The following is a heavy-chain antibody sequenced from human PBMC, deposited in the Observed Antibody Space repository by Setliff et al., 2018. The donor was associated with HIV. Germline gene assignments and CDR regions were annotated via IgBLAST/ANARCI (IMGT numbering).Heavy chain of an antibody. J-gene: IGHJ4*02. CDR1: ADSISGYY. V-gene: IGHV4-38-2*02. Sequence: SETLSLTCIVSADSISGYYWGWIRQPPGKGLEWIGNVYHTGSTYYNPSLKSRVTISVDTSKNQFSLMLDSVTAADTAVYYCARNSQKGIQPLLLASWGPGTLVTVSS. CDR2: VYHTGST. CDR3: ARNSQKGIQPLLLAS. D-gene: IGHD1-1*01.